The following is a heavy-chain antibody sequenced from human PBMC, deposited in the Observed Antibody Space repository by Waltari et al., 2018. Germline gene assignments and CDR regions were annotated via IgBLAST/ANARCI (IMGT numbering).Heavy chain of an antibody. Sequence: QVQLVQSGAEMKKPGASMRVSCNASGYTFIDHYVHWVRQSPGQGLAWRGWNNPNSGGANFAMRFKGRISMARDVSTNLAYMELRRLTSSDTAIYYCARGPPVGAGFNPDLDVWGQGTLVTVSS. D-gene: IGHD1-26*01. CDR1: GYTFIDHY. CDR2: NNPNSGGA. J-gene: IGHJ4*02. CDR3: ARGPPVGAGFNPDLDV. V-gene: IGHV1-2*02.